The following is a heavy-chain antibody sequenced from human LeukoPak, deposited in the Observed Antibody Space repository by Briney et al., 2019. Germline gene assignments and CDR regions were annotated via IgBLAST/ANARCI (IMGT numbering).Heavy chain of an antibody. V-gene: IGHV3-53*01. D-gene: IGHD1-14*01. CDR1: GLNVNIIV. J-gene: IGHJ4*02. CDR2: LYSDGNT. CDR3: ARGVEPLAANTLAY. Sequence: GDSVPLSHSPSGLNVNIIVMTWLPDPPGKALEWISVLYSDGNTKYADSVQGRFTISRDNSKNTLYLEMNSLSPDDTAVYYCARGVEPLAANTLAYWGQGTLVTVSS.